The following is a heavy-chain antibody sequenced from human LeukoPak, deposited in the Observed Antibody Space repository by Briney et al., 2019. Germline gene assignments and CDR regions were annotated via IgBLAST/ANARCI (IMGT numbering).Heavy chain of an antibody. J-gene: IGHJ5*02. CDR3: ARPYYYDSRIDP. CDR2: IYYSGSS. V-gene: IGHV4-30-4*01. CDR1: GGSISSGDYY. D-gene: IGHD3-22*01. Sequence: SETLSLTCTVSGGSISSGDYYWSWLRQPPGKGLEWIGYIYYSGSSYYNPSLKSRVTISVDTSKNQFSLKLSSVTAADTAVYYCARPYYYDSRIDPWGQGTLVTVSS.